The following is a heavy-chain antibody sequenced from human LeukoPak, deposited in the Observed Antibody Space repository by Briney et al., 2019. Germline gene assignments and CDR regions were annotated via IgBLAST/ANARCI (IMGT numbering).Heavy chain of an antibody. Sequence: GGSLRLSCAVSGITLSNYGMSWVRQAPGKGLEWVAGISDSGGRTNYADSVKGRFTISRDNPKNTLYLQMNSLRAEDTAVYFCAKRGVVIRVILIGFHKEAYYFDSWGQGALVTVSS. CDR2: ISDSGGRT. V-gene: IGHV3-23*01. J-gene: IGHJ4*02. D-gene: IGHD3-9*01. CDR1: GITLSNYG. CDR3: AKRGVVIRVILIGFHKEAYYFDS.